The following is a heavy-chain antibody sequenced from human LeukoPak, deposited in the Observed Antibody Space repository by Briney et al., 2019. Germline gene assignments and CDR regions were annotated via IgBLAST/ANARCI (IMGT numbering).Heavy chain of an antibody. J-gene: IGHJ4*02. V-gene: IGHV3-66*01. CDR1: GFTVSSNY. CDR2: IYSGGST. D-gene: IGHD5-12*01. CDR3: ARVPRNSGYTAIDY. Sequence: PGGSLGLSCAASGFTVSSNYMSWVRQAPGKGLEWVSVIYSGGSTYYADSVKGRFTISRDNSKNTLYLQMNSLRAEDTAVYYCARVPRNSGYTAIDYWGQGTLVTVSS.